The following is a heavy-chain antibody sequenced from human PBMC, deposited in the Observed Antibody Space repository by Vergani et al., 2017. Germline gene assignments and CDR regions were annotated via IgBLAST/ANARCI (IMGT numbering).Heavy chain of an antibody. Sequence: EVQLLESGGGLVQPGGSLRLSCGASGVSFPGYAMSWVRQAPGKGLEWVSSVSGSSATPYYADSVKGRFIISRDNSKNTLHLQMNSLRADDTAVYYCTKGSRGYTGYLFDYWGQGTLATVSS. CDR2: VSGSSATP. CDR3: TKGSRGYTGYLFDY. CDR1: GVSFPGYA. V-gene: IGHV3-23*01. J-gene: IGHJ4*02. D-gene: IGHD5-12*01.